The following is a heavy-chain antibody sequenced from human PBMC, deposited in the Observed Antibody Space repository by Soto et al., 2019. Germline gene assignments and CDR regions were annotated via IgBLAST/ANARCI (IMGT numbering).Heavy chain of an antibody. CDR3: ARVATSTSGPFDY. V-gene: IGHV4-30-2*01. J-gene: IGHJ4*02. Sequence: QLQLQESGSGLVKPSQTLSLTCIVSGGSISSDGYSWSWIRQPPGKGLEWIGYIYHSGSTYYNPSLKSRVTFVLQTSKNQFSLELRSVTAADTAVYYCARVATSTSGPFDYWGQGILVTVSS. CDR2: IYHSGST. CDR1: GGSISSDGYS. D-gene: IGHD5-12*01.